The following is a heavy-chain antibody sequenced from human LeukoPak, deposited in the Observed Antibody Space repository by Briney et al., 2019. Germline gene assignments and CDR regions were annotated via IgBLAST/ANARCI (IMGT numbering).Heavy chain of an antibody. CDR1: GFIVSSNY. J-gene: IGHJ6*02. CDR2: IYNGGNT. V-gene: IGHV3-66*01. CDR3: ARGGYDMFY. D-gene: IGHD3-22*01. Sequence: PGGSLRLSCGVSGFIVSSNYMSWVRQAPGKGLEWVSGIYNGGNTYYGDSVKGRFIISRDNSKNTLYLQMNSLRAEDTAVYYCARGGYDMFYWGQGTTVTLS.